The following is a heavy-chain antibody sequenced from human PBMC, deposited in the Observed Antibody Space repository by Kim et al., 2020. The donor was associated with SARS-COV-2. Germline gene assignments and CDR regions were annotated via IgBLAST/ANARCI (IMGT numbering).Heavy chain of an antibody. D-gene: IGHD3-22*01. CDR2: IYYSGST. CDR1: GDSISSGGYY. CDR3: ARAPITMIVVAQGGFDY. J-gene: IGHJ4*02. V-gene: IGHV4-31*03. Sequence: SETLSLTCTVSGDSISSGGYYWSWIRQHPGKGLEWIGYIYYSGSTYYNPSLKSRVTISVDTSKNQFSLKLSSVTAADTAVYYCARAPITMIVVAQGGFDYWGQGTLVTVSS.